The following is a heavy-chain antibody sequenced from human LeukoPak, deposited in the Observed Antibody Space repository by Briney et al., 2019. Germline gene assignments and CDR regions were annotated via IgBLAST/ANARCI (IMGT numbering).Heavy chain of an antibody. J-gene: IGHJ6*03. CDR3: ARGRNTMVRGAIGAETRYYYSYYMDV. D-gene: IGHD3-10*01. Sequence: SGTLSLTCAVSGGSISSSNWWSWVRQPPGKGLEWIGEIYHSGSTNYNPSLKSRVTISVDKSKNQFSLKLSSVTAADTAVYYCARGRNTMVRGAIGAETRYYYSYYMDVWGKGTTVTISS. V-gene: IGHV4-4*02. CDR2: IYHSGST. CDR1: GGSISSSNW.